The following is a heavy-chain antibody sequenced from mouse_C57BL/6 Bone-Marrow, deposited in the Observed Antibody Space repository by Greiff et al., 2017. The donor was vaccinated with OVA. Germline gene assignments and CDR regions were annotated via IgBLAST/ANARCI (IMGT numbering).Heavy chain of an antibody. Sequence: EVHLVESGGGLVQPGGSLSLSCAASGFTFTDYYMSWVRQPPGKALEWLGFIRNKANGYTTEYSASVKGRFTISRDNSQSILYLQMNALRAEDSATYYCARWGTTVVAPFAYWGQGTLVTVSA. V-gene: IGHV7-3*01. J-gene: IGHJ3*01. CDR3: ARWGTTVVAPFAY. D-gene: IGHD1-1*01. CDR1: GFTFTDYY. CDR2: IRNKANGYTT.